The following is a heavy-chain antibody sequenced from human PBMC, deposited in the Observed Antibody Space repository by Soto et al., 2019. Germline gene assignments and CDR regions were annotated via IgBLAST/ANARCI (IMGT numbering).Heavy chain of an antibody. CDR2: ISYDGSNK. CDR3: AREIERDFDY. D-gene: IGHD6-25*01. CDR1: GFTFSSYA. J-gene: IGHJ4*02. Sequence: GGSLRLSCAAAGFTFSSYAMDWVRQAPGKGLEWVSLISYDGSNKYYADSVKGRFTISRDNSKNTLYLQMNSLRAEDTAAYYCAREIERDFDYWGQGTLVTVSS. V-gene: IGHV3-30-3*01.